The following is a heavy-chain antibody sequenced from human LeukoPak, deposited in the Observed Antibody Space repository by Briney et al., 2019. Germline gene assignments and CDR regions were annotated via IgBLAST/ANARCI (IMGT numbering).Heavy chain of an antibody. V-gene: IGHV3-15*01. Sequence: KAGGSLRPSCAASGFTFSVTWMSWVRQAPGRGLEWVGRFKSKAAGGTTDYAAPVAGRFTISRDDSKNMLYLQMNSLKTEDTAVYYCTRGAPQADVFDIWGQGTMVTVSS. D-gene: IGHD1-26*01. CDR2: FKSKAAGGTT. CDR1: GFTFSVTW. J-gene: IGHJ3*02. CDR3: TRGAPQADVFDI.